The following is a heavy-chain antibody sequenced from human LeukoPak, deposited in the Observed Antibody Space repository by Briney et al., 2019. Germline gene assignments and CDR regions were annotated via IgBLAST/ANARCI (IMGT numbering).Heavy chain of an antibody. CDR1: GGSISSGSYY. CDR2: IYTSGST. D-gene: IGHD1-20*01. V-gene: IGHV4-61*02. Sequence: SQTLSLTCTVSGGSISSGSYYWSWIRQPAGKGLEWIGRIYTSGSTNYNPSLKSRVTISVDRSKNQFSLKLSSVTAADTAVYYCARGITGTRGPGFDYWGQGTLVTVSS. J-gene: IGHJ4*02. CDR3: ARGITGTRGPGFDY.